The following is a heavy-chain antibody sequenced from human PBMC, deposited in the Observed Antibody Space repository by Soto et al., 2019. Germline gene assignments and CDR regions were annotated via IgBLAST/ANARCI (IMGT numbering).Heavy chain of an antibody. V-gene: IGHV1-69*13. CDR3: ASFGYCSGGSCLYYFDY. D-gene: IGHD2-15*01. CDR2: IIPIFGTA. J-gene: IGHJ4*02. CDR1: GGTFSSYA. Sequence: ASVKVSCKASGGTFSSYAISWVRQAPGQGLELMGGIIPIFGTANYAQKFQGRVTITADESTSTAYMELSSLRSEDTAVYYCASFGYCSGGSCLYYFDYWGQGTLVTVSS.